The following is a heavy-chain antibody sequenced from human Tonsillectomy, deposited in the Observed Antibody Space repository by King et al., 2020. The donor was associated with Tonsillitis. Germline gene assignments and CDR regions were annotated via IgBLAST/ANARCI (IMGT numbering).Heavy chain of an antibody. Sequence: LQLQESGPGLVKPSETLSLTCTVSGGSISSSSYYWGWIRRPPGKGLEWIASIYYSGSTYYNPSLKSRVTISVDTSKNQFALKLSSVTAADTAVYYCARHHLYYDRLPPPGWFDPWGQGTLVTVSS. CDR1: GGSISSSSYY. J-gene: IGHJ5*02. V-gene: IGHV4-39*01. CDR2: IYYSGST. D-gene: IGHD3-22*01. CDR3: ARHHLYYDRLPPPGWFDP.